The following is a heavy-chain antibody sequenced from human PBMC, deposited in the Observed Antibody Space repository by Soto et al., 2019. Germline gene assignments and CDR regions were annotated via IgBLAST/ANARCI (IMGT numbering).Heavy chain of an antibody. D-gene: IGHD3-16*01. CDR1: GYTFTSYY. V-gene: IGHV1-46*01. Sequence: ASVKVSCKASGYTFTSYYMHWVRQAPGQGLEWMGIINPNNGNTNYAQKFQGRVTMTTDTSTSTAYMELSSLRSDDTAVYYCARDVSPPSYWGQGTLVTVSS. CDR3: ARDVSPPSY. CDR2: INPNNGNT. J-gene: IGHJ4*02.